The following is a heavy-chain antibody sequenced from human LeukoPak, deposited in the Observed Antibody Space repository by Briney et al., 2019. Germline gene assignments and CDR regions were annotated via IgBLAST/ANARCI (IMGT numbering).Heavy chain of an antibody. J-gene: IGHJ6*02. CDR1: GYSFTSYW. Sequence: GESLQISCKVSGYSFTSYWIGCVRQMPGKGLQWMGTIYPGDSDTRYSPSFQGQVTISADKSISTAYLQWSSLKASDTAMYYCARRVGAVADKEYYYYYGMDVWGQGTTVTVSS. CDR2: IYPGDSDT. V-gene: IGHV5-51*01. D-gene: IGHD6-19*01. CDR3: ARRVGAVADKEYYYYYGMDV.